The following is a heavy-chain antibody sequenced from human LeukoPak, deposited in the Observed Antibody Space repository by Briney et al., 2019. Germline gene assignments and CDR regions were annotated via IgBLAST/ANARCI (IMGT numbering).Heavy chain of an antibody. Sequence: SETLSLTCAVYGGSFSGYYCSWIRQPPGKGLEWIGEINHSGSTNYNPSLKSRVTISVDTSKNQFSLKLSSVTAADTAVYYCARGPGSGTYFDYWGQGTLVTVSS. D-gene: IGHD3-10*01. CDR1: GGSFSGYY. J-gene: IGHJ4*02. V-gene: IGHV4-34*01. CDR2: INHSGST. CDR3: ARGPGSGTYFDY.